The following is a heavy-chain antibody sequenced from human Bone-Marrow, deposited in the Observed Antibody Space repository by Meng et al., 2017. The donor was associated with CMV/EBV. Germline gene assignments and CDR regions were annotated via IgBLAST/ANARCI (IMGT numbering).Heavy chain of an antibody. J-gene: IGHJ6*02. D-gene: IGHD1-14*01. CDR1: GGSIGDSRYY. CDR2: IYYTGST. V-gene: IGHV4-39*07. CDR3: AREPAKKGPYGMDV. Sequence: SETLSLTCTVSGGSIGDSRYYWGWIRQPPGKGLEWIGTIYYTGSTFYNPSLKSRVTISVDTSKNQFSLKLSSVTAADTAVYYCAREPAKKGPYGMDVWGQGTTVTVSS.